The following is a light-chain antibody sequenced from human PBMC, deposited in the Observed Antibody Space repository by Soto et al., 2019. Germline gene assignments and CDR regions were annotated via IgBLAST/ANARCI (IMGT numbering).Light chain of an antibody. J-gene: IGKJ4*01. V-gene: IGKV4-1*01. CDR3: QHYYTTPVT. CDR1: QSLLYSSNNKNK. CDR2: WAS. Sequence: DIVMTQSPDSLAVSLGERATINCKSSQSLLYSSNNKNKLAWYQQKPGQPPKLLIYWASTRESGVPDRFSGSGSGTDFTLTISSLQAEGVAVYYCQHYYTTPVTFGGGTKVEI.